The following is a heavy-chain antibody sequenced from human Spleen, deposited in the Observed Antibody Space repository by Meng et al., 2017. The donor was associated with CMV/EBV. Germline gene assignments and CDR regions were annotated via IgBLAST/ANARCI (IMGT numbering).Heavy chain of an antibody. D-gene: IGHD7-27*01. Sequence: GESLKISCAASGFTFSSYCMSWVRQAPGKGLEWVAVISYDGSNKYYADSVKGRFTISRDNSKNTLYLQMNSLRAEDTAVYYCARGDGPNWGIDYWGQGTLVTVSS. J-gene: IGHJ4*02. CDR2: ISYDGSNK. CDR1: GFTFSSYC. CDR3: ARGDGPNWGIDY. V-gene: IGHV3-30*03.